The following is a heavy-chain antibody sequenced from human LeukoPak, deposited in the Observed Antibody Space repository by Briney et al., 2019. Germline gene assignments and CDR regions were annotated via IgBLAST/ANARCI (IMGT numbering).Heavy chain of an antibody. CDR2: IYYSGST. Sequence: SETLSLTCTVSGGSISNYYWGWIRQPPGKGLEWIGSIYYSGSTYYNPSLKGRVTISVDTSKNQFSLKLSSVTAADTAVYYCARDLNAFDIWGQGTMVTVSS. CDR1: GGSISNYY. J-gene: IGHJ3*02. V-gene: IGHV4-39*07. CDR3: ARDLNAFDI.